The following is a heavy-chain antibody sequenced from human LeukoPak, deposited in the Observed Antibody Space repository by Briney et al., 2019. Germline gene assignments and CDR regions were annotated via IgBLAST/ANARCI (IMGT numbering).Heavy chain of an antibody. J-gene: IGHJ4*02. CDR2: IKQDGSEK. Sequence: TGGSLRLSCVDSGFNFRSYWMSWVRQAPGKGLEWVANIKQDGSEKYYVDSVKGRFTISRDNAKKSLYLQMNSLSAEDTAIYYCARGGVYCGGDCAHYWGQGTLVTVSS. CDR3: ARGGVYCGGDCAHY. CDR1: GFNFRSYW. D-gene: IGHD2-21*02. V-gene: IGHV3-7*04.